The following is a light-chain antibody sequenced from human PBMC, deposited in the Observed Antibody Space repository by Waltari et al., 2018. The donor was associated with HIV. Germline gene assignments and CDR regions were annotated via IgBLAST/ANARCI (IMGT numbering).Light chain of an antibody. V-gene: IGLV3-21*02. J-gene: IGLJ3*02. CDR3: QLWDTIPDRRV. CDR2: DDT. Sequence: SYVLTQPHAVSVAPRQTARITCGGYNIGSKTVHWYQQTPTPAPVLVVYDDTNRPSGILERCSGSNSGNTATLTISRVEAGDEADYYCQLWDTIPDRRVFGGGTKLTVL. CDR1: NIGSKT.